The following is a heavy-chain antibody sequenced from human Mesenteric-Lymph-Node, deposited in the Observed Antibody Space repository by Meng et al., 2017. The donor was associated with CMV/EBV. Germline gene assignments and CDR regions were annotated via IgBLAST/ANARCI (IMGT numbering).Heavy chain of an antibody. Sequence: GESLKISCAASGFTFSSYGMHWVRQAPGKGLEWVAVIWYDGSNKYYADSVKGRFTISRDNSKNTLYLQMNSLRAEDTAVYYCARADSGRNYHFDYWGQGTLVTVSS. J-gene: IGHJ4*02. CDR3: ARADSGRNYHFDY. CDR2: IWYDGSNK. V-gene: IGHV3-33*01. D-gene: IGHD1-26*01. CDR1: GFTFSSYG.